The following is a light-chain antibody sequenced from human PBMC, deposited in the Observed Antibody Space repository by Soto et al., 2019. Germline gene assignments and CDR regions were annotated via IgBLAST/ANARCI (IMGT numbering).Light chain of an antibody. Sequence: QSALTQPRSVSGSPGHSVTISCTGTSSDVDGYSYVSWYQQHPGKAPKLMISDVSKRPSGVPDRFSGSKFGNTASLTISGLQAEDEADYYCCSYAGAFTYVFGSGTKLTVL. V-gene: IGLV2-11*01. J-gene: IGLJ1*01. CDR1: SSDVDGYSY. CDR2: DVS. CDR3: CSYAGAFTYV.